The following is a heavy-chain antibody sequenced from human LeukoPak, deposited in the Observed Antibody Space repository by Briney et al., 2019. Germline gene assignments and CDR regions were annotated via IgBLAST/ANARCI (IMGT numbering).Heavy chain of an antibody. CDR2: ISYDGSNK. J-gene: IGHJ4*02. D-gene: IGHD6-19*01. CDR3: AKEVSPSSRYSSGWAFDY. CDR1: GFTFSSYG. Sequence: PGRSLRLSCAASGFTFSSYGMHWVRQAPGKGLEWVAVISYDGSNKYYADSVKGRFTISRDNSKNTLYLQMNSLRAEDTAVYYCAKEVSPSSRYSSGWAFDYWGQGTLVTASS. V-gene: IGHV3-30*18.